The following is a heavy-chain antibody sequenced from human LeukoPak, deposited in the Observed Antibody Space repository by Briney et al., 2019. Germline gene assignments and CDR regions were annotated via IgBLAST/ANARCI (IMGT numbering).Heavy chain of an antibody. CDR2: INPSGGST. J-gene: IGHJ3*02. CDR1: GYTFTSYY. V-gene: IGHV1-46*01. D-gene: IGHD3-10*01. CDR3: ARPYNWNLIPMVRGVTDNAFDI. Sequence: VASVKVSCKAFGYTFTSYYMHWVRQAPGQGLEWMGIINPSGGSTSYAQKFQGRVTMTRDTSTSTVYMELSSLRSEDTAVYYCARPYNWNLIPMVRGVTDNAFDIWGQGTMVTVSS.